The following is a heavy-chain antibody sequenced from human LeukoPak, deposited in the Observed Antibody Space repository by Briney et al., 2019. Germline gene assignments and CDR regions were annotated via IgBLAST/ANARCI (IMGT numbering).Heavy chain of an antibody. J-gene: IGHJ4*02. CDR3: ARQWQGGIAAAGTRIEGDY. CDR2: IKQDGSEK. Sequence: GGSLRLSCAVSGFSVSGYWMTWVRQAPGKGLEWVANIKQDGSEKNYVDSVKGRFTISRDNAENSLFLQMNSLRVEDTAVYYCARQWQGGIAAAGTRIEGDYWGQGTLVAVSS. D-gene: IGHD6-13*01. V-gene: IGHV3-7*01. CDR1: GFSVSGYW.